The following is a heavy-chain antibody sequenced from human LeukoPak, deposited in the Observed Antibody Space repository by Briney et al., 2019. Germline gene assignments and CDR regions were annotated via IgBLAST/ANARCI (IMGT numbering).Heavy chain of an antibody. CDR3: ARGRGYCTGASCDIDY. CDR1: GFTFNRWS. CDR2: IISRGDTT. J-gene: IGHJ4*02. Sequence: GGSLRLSCAASGFTFNRWSMNWVHQAPGKGLEWVSNIISRGDTTHYADSVKGRFSISRDNAKNSVFLQLNSLRAEDTAVYYCARGRGYCTGASCDIDYWGQGTLVTVSS. D-gene: IGHD2-8*02. V-gene: IGHV3-48*04.